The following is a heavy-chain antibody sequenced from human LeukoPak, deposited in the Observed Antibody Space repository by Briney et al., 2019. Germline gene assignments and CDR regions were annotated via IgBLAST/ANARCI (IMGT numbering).Heavy chain of an antibody. Sequence: PGGSLRLSCAASGFTFDDYAMHWVRQAPGKGLEWVSGISWNSGSIGYADSVKGRFTISRDNAKNSLYLQMNSLRAEDTALYYCAKGTFGSGIYYGMDVWGQGTTVTVSS. D-gene: IGHD3-10*01. J-gene: IGHJ6*02. V-gene: IGHV3-9*01. CDR2: ISWNSGSI. CDR3: AKGTFGSGIYYGMDV. CDR1: GFTFDDYA.